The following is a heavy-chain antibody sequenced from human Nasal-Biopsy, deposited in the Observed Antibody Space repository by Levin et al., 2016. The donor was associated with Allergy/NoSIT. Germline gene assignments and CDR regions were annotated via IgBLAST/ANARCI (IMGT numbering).Heavy chain of an antibody. CDR1: GYTFTGYG. Sequence: ASVKVSCKASGYTFTGYGITWLRQAPGQVPEWMGWISAYDGNTKYAQNLQGRVTMTTDTSTSTAYMELRSLRSDDTAVYYCSTHRHTGSYRIYWGQGTLVTVSS. J-gene: IGHJ4*01. CDR2: ISAYDGNT. CDR3: STHRHTGSYRIY. D-gene: IGHD3-16*02. V-gene: IGHV1-18*01.